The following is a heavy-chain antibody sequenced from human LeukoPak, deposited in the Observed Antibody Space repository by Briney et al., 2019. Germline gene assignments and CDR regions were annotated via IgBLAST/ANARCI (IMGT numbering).Heavy chain of an antibody. Sequence: PSETLSLTCTVSGSLIMNGYSWGWVRQTPGKGLEWIGTLFNNGNTYYNPSLRSRVTISVDTSKNQFSLKLSSVTAADTAVYYCSRGLVTPAPYWGQGTLVTVSS. CDR2: LFNNGNT. CDR3: SRGLVTPAPY. V-gene: IGHV4-38-2*02. J-gene: IGHJ4*02. D-gene: IGHD4-23*01. CDR1: GSLIMNGYS.